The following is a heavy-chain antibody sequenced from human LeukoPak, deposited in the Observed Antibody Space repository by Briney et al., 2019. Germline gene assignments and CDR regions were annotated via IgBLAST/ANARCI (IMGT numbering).Heavy chain of an antibody. D-gene: IGHD3-3*01. V-gene: IGHV4-59*08. CDR3: ATAPQSSGYYSY. CDR1: GGSISDYY. CDR2: IFYSGST. J-gene: IGHJ4*02. Sequence: SETLSLTCTVSGGSISDYYWSWIRQSPGKGLEWIGYIFYSGSTNDNPSLKSRVTMSVDTSKNQVSLKLSSVTAADTAVYYCATAPQSSGYYSYWGQGILVSVSS.